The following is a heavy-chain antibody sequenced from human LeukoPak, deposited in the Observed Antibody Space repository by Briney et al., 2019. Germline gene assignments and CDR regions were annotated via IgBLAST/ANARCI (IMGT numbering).Heavy chain of an antibody. J-gene: IGHJ4*02. V-gene: IGHV3-30-3*02. Sequence: QPGKSLTLSCVVSGFNFDNFAMHWVRQPLGKGLEWVAVISHDGRTKYYADSVKGRFTISRDNSKNTLYLQMNSLRAEDTAVYYCAKISYSSSWSPNANWGQGTLVTVSS. CDR3: AKISYSSSWSPNAN. CDR1: GFNFDNFA. CDR2: ISHDGRTK. D-gene: IGHD6-13*01.